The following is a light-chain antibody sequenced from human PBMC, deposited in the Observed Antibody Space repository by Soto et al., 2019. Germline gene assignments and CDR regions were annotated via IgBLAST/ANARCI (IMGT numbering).Light chain of an antibody. CDR3: QQYGSSPWT. CDR2: GAS. CDR1: QSVSSSY. Sequence: EIVLTQSPGTLSLSPGERATLSGMASQSVSSSYVAWYQQKPGQAPRLLIYGASSRATGIPDRFSGSGSGTDFTLTISRLEPEDFAVYYCQQYGSSPWTFGQGTKVDIK. V-gene: IGKV3-20*01. J-gene: IGKJ1*01.